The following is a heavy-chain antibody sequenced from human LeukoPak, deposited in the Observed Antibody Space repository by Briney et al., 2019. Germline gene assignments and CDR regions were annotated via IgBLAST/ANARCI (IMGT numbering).Heavy chain of an antibody. D-gene: IGHD2-2*01. Sequence: GGPLRLSCAASGFTFSSYEMNWVRQAPGKGLEWVPDISSSGRIIYYADSVKGRFTISRDNTKNSLYLQMNSLRAEDTAVYYCARVSRYANDYWGQGTLVTVSS. J-gene: IGHJ4*02. CDR3: ARVSRYANDY. CDR2: ISSSGRII. V-gene: IGHV3-48*03. CDR1: GFTFSSYE.